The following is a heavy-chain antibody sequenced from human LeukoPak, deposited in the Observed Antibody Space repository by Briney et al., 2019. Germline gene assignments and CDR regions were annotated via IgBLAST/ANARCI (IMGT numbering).Heavy chain of an antibody. CDR3: AKGSSGYFADL. D-gene: IGHD3-22*01. CDR1: GFTFNNYR. J-gene: IGHJ5*02. CDR2: ISNDGGGT. Sequence: GSLRLSCAASGFTFNNYRLIWVRPAPGKGLEWVAAISNDGGGTMYAAFVEGRFTISRDNSKNTLFLQMNSLRAEDTALYYCAKGSSGYFADLWGQGTLVTVSS. V-gene: IGHV3-23*01.